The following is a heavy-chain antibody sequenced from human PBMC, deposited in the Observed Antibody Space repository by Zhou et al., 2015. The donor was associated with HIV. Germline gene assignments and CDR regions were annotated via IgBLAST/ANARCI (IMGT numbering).Heavy chain of an antibody. CDR2: VSYDGGKK. J-gene: IGHJ6*02. Sequence: QVQLVESGGGVVQPGKSLRLSCAASGFTFSTYAMHWVRQAPGKGLDWVAVVSYDGGKKYYADSVKGRFTISRDISKNTVYLQMNSLRVEDTAVYYCAKDAWSAGPSCGDECFWVGTGRVDYYYMESGAKGPRSPSP. CDR3: AKDAWSAGPSCGDECFWVGTGRVDYYYMES. V-gene: IGHV3-30-3*01. D-gene: IGHD3-3*01. CDR1: GFTFSTYA.